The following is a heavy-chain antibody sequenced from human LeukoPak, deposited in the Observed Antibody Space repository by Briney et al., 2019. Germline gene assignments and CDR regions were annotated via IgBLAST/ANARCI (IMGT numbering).Heavy chain of an antibody. Sequence: PSETLSLTCTVSGGSISSYYWSWIRQPPGKELEWVGYIYYSGSTDYHPSLRSRVTMSVDTSKSQFSLKLNSVTATDTAVYYCARLSTTSGWYSWFDPWGQGTLVTVSS. CDR3: ARLSTTSGWYSWFDP. CDR2: IYYSGST. CDR1: GGSISSYY. V-gene: IGHV4-59*08. J-gene: IGHJ5*02. D-gene: IGHD6-19*01.